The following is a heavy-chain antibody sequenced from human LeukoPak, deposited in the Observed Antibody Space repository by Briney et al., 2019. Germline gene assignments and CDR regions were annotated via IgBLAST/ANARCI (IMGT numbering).Heavy chain of an antibody. V-gene: IGHV3-30-3*01. CDR2: ISYDGTNK. Sequence: GGSLRLSCAASGFTFSSYAMHWVRQAPGKGLEWVAVISYDGTNKYYADSVKGRFTISRDNSKNTLYLQMNSLRAEDTAVYDCARGGYDYVWGSYRYNDYYGMDVWGQGTTVTVSS. J-gene: IGHJ6*02. D-gene: IGHD3-16*02. CDR3: ARGGYDYVWGSYRYNDYYGMDV. CDR1: GFTFSSYA.